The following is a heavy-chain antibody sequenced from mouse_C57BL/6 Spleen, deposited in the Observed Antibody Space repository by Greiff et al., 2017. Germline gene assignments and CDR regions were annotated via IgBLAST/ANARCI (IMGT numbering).Heavy chain of an antibody. CDR3: ARDYYGSSYGLFAY. CDR1: GFTFSDYG. J-gene: IGHJ3*01. Sequence: EVKLVESGGGLVKPGGSLKLSCAASGFTFSDYGMHWVRQAPEKGLEWVAYISSGSSTIYYADTVKGRFTISRDNAKNTLFLQMTSLRSEDTAMYYCARDYYGSSYGLFAYWGQGTLVTVSA. D-gene: IGHD1-1*01. CDR2: ISSGSSTI. V-gene: IGHV5-17*01.